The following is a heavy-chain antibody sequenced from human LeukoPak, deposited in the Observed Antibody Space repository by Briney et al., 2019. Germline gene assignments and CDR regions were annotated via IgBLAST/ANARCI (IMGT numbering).Heavy chain of an antibody. CDR1: GFSFSSYG. J-gene: IGHJ4*02. Sequence: PGGSLRLSCAASGFSFSSYGMSWVRQAPGKGLEWVSFIYSGGSTQYSDSVKGRFTISRDNSKNTLYLQMNSLRAEDTAVYYCARGFLRGMDYWGQGTLVTVSS. CDR3: ARGFLRGMDY. CDR2: IYSGGST. V-gene: IGHV3-53*01. D-gene: IGHD2-21*01.